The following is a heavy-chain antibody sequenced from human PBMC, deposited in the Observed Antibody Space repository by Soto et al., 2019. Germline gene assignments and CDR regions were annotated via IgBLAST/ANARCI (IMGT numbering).Heavy chain of an antibody. V-gene: IGHV1-2*04. J-gene: IGHJ6*02. D-gene: IGHD1-20*01. Sequence: ASVKVSCKASGYTFTGYYMHWVRQAPGQGLEWMGWINPNSGGTNYAQKFQGWVTMTRDTSISTAYMELSRLRSDDTAVYYCARVTGITGTTDDYYSGMDAWGQGTTVTVSS. CDR2: INPNSGGT. CDR3: ARVTGITGTTDDYYSGMDA. CDR1: GYTFTGYY.